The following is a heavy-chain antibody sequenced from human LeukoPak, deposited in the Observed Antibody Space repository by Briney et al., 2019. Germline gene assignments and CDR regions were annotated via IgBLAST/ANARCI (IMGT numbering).Heavy chain of an antibody. CDR2: INSDGSST. J-gene: IGHJ4*02. CDR1: GFTFSSYW. D-gene: IGHD1-26*01. CDR3: ASIVGATAGGFDY. V-gene: IGHV3-74*01. Sequence: GGSLRLSCAASGFTFSSYWMHWVRQAPGKGLVWVSRINSDGSSTNYADSVKGRFTISRDNAKNTLYLQMNSLRAEDTAMYYCASIVGATAGGFDYWGQGTLVTVSP.